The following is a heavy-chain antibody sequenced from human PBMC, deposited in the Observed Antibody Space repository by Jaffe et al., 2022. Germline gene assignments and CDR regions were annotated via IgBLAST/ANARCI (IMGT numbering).Heavy chain of an antibody. Sequence: QVQLQESGPGLVKPSETLSLTCSVSGDSVSSNTYSWNWIRQSPGKGLEWIGYIFYRSSTNYNPSLRGRVSMSIDTSKNQFSLQMTSVTTADTAMYYCARDPLPYTITWGRSTWGQGTMVAVSS. V-gene: IGHV4-61*01. D-gene: IGHD3-16*01. J-gene: IGHJ3*01. CDR3: ARDPLPYTITWGRST. CDR2: IFYRSST. CDR1: GDSVSSNTYS.